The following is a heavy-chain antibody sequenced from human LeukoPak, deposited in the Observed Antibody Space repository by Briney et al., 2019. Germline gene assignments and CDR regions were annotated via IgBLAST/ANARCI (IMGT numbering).Heavy chain of an antibody. CDR2: INPSGGST. Sequence: ASVKVSCKASGYTFTSYYMHWVRQAPGQGLEWMGIINPSGGSTSYAQKFQGRVTITADESTSTAYMELSSLRSEDTAVYYCARDPEAAAGTHQTDYWGQGTLVTVSS. D-gene: IGHD6-13*01. J-gene: IGHJ4*02. CDR1: GYTFTSYY. CDR3: ARDPEAAAGTHQTDY. V-gene: IGHV1-46*01.